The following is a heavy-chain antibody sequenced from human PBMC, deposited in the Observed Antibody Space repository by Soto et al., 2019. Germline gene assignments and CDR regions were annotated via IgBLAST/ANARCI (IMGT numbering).Heavy chain of an antibody. CDR1: GFTFSSYA. Sequence: GGSLRLSCAASGFTFSSYAMSWVRQAPGKGLEWVSAISGSGGSTYYADSVKGRFTIFRDNSKNTLYLQMNSLRAEDTAVYYCANIRDIVVVPAAIPFDYWGQGTLVTVSS. V-gene: IGHV3-23*01. D-gene: IGHD2-2*01. J-gene: IGHJ4*02. CDR2: ISGSGGST. CDR3: ANIRDIVVVPAAIPFDY.